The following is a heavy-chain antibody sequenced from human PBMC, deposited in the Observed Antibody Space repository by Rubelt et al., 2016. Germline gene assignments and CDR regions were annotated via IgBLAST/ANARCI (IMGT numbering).Heavy chain of an antibody. CDR1: GYTFTSYA. V-gene: IGHV1-3*01. D-gene: IGHD6-13*01. CDR3: ARGLGLGYSSSWFNWFDP. J-gene: IGHJ5*02. Sequence: QVQLVQSGAAVKKPGASVKVSCKASGYTFTSYAMHWVRQAPGQRLEWMGWINAGNGNTKYSQKFQGRVTITRDTSASTAYMELSSLRSEDTAVYYCARGLGLGYSSSWFNWFDPWGQGTLVTVSS. CDR2: INAGNGNT.